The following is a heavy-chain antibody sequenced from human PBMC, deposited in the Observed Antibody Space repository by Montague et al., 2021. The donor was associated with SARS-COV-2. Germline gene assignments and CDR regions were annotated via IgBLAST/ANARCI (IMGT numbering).Heavy chain of an antibody. J-gene: IGHJ4*02. V-gene: IGHV4-4*07. CDR3: ASPKEGSGYYRPFDY. Sequence: SETLSLTCTVSGGSINYYYWHWLRQSAAKGLEWIGRIYSSGNANYSPSLKSRVTMSVDTSQNQFSLKLNSLTAADTAVYHCASPKEGSGYYRPFDYWGQGILVTVPS. D-gene: IGHD3-22*01. CDR2: IYSSGNA. CDR1: GGSINYYY.